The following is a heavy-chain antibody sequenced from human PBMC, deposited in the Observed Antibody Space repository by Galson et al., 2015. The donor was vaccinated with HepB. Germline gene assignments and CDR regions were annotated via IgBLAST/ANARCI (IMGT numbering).Heavy chain of an antibody. Sequence: PALVKPTQTLTLTCTFSGFSLSTSGMRVSWIRQPPGKALEWLARIDWDDDKYYSTSLKTRLTISKDTSKNQVVLTMTNMDPVDTATYYCARTENCYGSGSLLFDYWGQGTLVTVSS. D-gene: IGHD3-10*01. V-gene: IGHV2-70*04. CDR1: GFSLSTSGMR. CDR2: IDWDDDK. CDR3: ARTENCYGSGSLLFDY. J-gene: IGHJ4*02.